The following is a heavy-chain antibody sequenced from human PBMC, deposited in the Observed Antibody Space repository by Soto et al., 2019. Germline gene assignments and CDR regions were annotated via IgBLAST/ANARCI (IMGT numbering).Heavy chain of an antibody. J-gene: IGHJ6*03. D-gene: IGHD2-15*01. Sequence: PGGSMRVSCAASGFPFSSYARSWVRPDTGKGLEWVSAISGSGGSTYYADSVKGRFTISRDNSKNTLYLQMNSLRAEDTAVYYCAKLYCSGGSCYPGYYMDVWGKGTTVTVSS. CDR2: ISGSGGST. CDR3: AKLYCSGGSCYPGYYMDV. CDR1: GFPFSSYA. V-gene: IGHV3-23*01.